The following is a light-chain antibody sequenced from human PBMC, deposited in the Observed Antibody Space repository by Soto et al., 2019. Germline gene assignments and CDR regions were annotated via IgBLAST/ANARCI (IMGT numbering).Light chain of an antibody. Sequence: IVLTQSPGTLSLSPGERATLSCRASQSVSSTYLAWYQQKPGQAPRLLIYGASSRATGIPDRFNGSGSGTDFTLTISRLEPEDFAVYYCQQYGGSPLWTFGQGTKVEIK. CDR3: QQYGGSPLWT. V-gene: IGKV3-20*01. CDR1: QSVSSTY. J-gene: IGKJ1*01. CDR2: GAS.